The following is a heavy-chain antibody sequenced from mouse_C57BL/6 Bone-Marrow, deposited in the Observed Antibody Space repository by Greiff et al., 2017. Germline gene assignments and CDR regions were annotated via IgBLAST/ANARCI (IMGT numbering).Heavy chain of an antibody. CDR2: INPSTGGT. D-gene: IGHD3-3*01. Sequence: VQLKQSGPELVKPGASVKISCKASGYSFTGYYMNWVKQSPEKSLEWIGEINPSTGGTNYNQKFKAKATLTVDKSSSTAYMPLKSLTSEDSAVYYCARGGLKPFDYWGQGTTLTVSS. V-gene: IGHV1-42*01. CDR3: ARGGLKPFDY. CDR1: GYSFTGYY. J-gene: IGHJ2*01.